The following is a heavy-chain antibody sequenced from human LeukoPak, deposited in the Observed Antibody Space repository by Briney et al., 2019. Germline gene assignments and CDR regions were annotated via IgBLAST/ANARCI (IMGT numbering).Heavy chain of an antibody. CDR3: ASDSYSPEYFQH. CDR2: IYSGGST. V-gene: IGHV3-66*01. J-gene: IGHJ1*01. Sequence: GGSLRLSCAASGFSVSNYYMSWVRQAPGKGLEGVSVIYSGGSTLYADSVKGRFTIFRDNSKNTLYLQMNSLRAEDTAVYYCASDSYSPEYFQHWGQGTLVTVPS. CDR1: GFSVSNYY. D-gene: IGHD2-15*01.